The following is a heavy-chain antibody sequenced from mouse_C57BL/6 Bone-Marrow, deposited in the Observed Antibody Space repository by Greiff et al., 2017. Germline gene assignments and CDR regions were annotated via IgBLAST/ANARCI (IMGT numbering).Heavy chain of an antibody. V-gene: IGHV1-53*01. CDR1: GYTFTSYW. CDR2: INPSNGGT. CDR3: ARIYYYGSSFDY. D-gene: IGHD1-1*01. J-gene: IGHJ2*03. Sequence: LVESGTELVKPGASVKLSCKASGYTFTSYWMHWVKQRPGQGLEWIGNINPSNGGTNYNEKFKSKATLTVDKSSSTAYMQLSSLTSEDSAVYYCARIYYYGSSFDYWGQGTSLTVSS.